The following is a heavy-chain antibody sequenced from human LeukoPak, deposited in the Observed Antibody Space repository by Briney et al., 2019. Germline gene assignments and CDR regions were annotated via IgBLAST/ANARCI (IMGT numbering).Heavy chain of an antibody. D-gene: IGHD2-15*01. CDR1: GVSISNHY. CDR3: ARDLIGYCIDDTCHP. Sequence: PSETLSLTCTVSGVSISNHYSSWIRQPPGKGLEWIGYIYYTGNTNYNPSLKSRVTISVDTSKNQYSLKLSSVTAADTAVYYCARDLIGYCIDDTCHPWGQGILVTVSS. J-gene: IGHJ5*02. V-gene: IGHV4-59*11. CDR2: IYYTGNT.